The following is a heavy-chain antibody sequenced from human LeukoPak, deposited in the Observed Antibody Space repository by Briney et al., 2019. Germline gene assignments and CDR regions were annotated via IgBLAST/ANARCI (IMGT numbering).Heavy chain of an antibody. J-gene: IGHJ4*02. Sequence: GGSLRLSCAASGFSFNEAWMNWVRQAPGKELEWVSVISGSGDNTYYADSVKGRLTISRDNSKNTLYLQMNSLRGEDTAVYYCAKHKENYGDSCLDDYWGQGTLVTVSS. CDR1: GFSFNEAW. CDR2: ISGSGDNT. V-gene: IGHV3-23*01. D-gene: IGHD4-17*01. CDR3: AKHKENYGDSCLDDY.